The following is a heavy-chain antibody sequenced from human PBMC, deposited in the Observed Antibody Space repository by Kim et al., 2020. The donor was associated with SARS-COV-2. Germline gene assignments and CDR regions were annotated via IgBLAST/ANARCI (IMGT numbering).Heavy chain of an antibody. V-gene: IGHV3-23*01. CDR2: IRSGGGT. CDR1: GFTFSTYA. CDR3: TKDGVYRD. Sequence: GGSLRLSCVASGFTFSTYAMNWVRQAPGKGLEWVSTIRSGGGTYYADSVKGRSTISRDNSTNTVYLQMNGLRTEDTAVYYCTKDGVYRDWGQGILVTV. J-gene: IGHJ4*02. D-gene: IGHD2-8*01.